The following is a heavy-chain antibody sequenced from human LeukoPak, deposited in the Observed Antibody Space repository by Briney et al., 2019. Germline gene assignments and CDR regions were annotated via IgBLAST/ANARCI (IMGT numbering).Heavy chain of an antibody. D-gene: IGHD3-10*01. CDR3: AKDGGSGSSGYYMDV. CDR2: ISGSGGST. Sequence: GGSLRLSCAASGFTFSSYAMSWVRQAPGKGLEWDSAISGSGGSTYYADSVKGRFTISRDNSKNTLYLQMNSLRAEDTAVYYCAKDGGSGSSGYYMDVWGKGTTVTVSS. V-gene: IGHV3-23*01. J-gene: IGHJ6*03. CDR1: GFTFSSYA.